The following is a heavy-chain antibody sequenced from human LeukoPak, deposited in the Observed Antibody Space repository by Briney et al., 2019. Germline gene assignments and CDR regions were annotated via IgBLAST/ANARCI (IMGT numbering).Heavy chain of an antibody. D-gene: IGHD2-2*01. CDR3: ARYYCSVTSCYGGYFDS. Sequence: GGSLRLSCVASGFTFSDYYMSWIRQAPGKGLEWVSYISSSGRTIYDADSVKGRFTISRDNAKNSLYLQMNSLKAEDTAVYYCARYYCSVTSCYGGYFDSWGQGILVTVSS. J-gene: IGHJ4*02. CDR1: GFTFSDYY. V-gene: IGHV3-11*04. CDR2: ISSSGRTI.